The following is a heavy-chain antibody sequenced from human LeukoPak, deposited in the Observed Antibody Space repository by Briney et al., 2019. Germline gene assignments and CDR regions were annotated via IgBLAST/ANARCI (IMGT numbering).Heavy chain of an antibody. CDR2: INPNSGGT. Sequence: ASVKVSCKASGYTFTSYGISWVRQAPGQGLEWMGWINPNSGGTNYAQKFQGRVTMTRDTSISTAYMELSRLRSDDTAVYYCARNSRSYYYYMDVWGKGTTVTVSS. J-gene: IGHJ6*03. D-gene: IGHD2/OR15-2a*01. CDR3: ARNSRSYYYYMDV. V-gene: IGHV1-2*02. CDR1: GYTFTSYG.